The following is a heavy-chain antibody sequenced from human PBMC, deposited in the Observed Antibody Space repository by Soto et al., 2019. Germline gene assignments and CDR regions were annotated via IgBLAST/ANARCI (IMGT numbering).Heavy chain of an antibody. CDR3: ARVPSPFDFYYAMDV. V-gene: IGHV4-30-4*02. CDR1: GGSVSGVDYF. CDR2: IFSSGTT. J-gene: IGHJ6*02. D-gene: IGHD3-16*01. Sequence: SETLSLTCTVSGGSVSGVDYFWSWIRQAPGKGLEWIGYIFSSGTTYYNPSLKSRLTMSLDTSQNQFSLKLNSVTAADTAVYFCARVPSPFDFYYAMDVWGQGTTVTVSS.